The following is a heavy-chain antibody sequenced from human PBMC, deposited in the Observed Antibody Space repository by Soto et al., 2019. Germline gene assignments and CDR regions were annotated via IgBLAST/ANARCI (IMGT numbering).Heavy chain of an antibody. CDR1: GFTFSSYG. Sequence: XVSLRLSCAASGFTFSSYGMHWVRQAPGKGLEWVAVISYDGSNKYYADSVKGRFTISRDNSKNTLYLQMNSLRAEDTAVYYCAKDRYYYDSSGCHDYWGQGTLVTVSS. CDR2: ISYDGSNK. D-gene: IGHD3-22*01. J-gene: IGHJ4*02. V-gene: IGHV3-30*18. CDR3: AKDRYYYDSSGCHDY.